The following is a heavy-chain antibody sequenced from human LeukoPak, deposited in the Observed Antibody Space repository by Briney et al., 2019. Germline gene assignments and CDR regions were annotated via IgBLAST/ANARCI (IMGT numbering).Heavy chain of an antibody. CDR2: IYPNSGET. J-gene: IGHJ4*02. CDR1: GYSFTGYF. D-gene: IGHD3-22*01. Sequence: VASVKLSCKASGYSFTGYFMHWVRQAPGQGLEWMACIYPNSGETKYAQKFQGRVSMPRDTPTTTAYMDLSRLRADDTAVYFRARSGSTGYSLDYWGQGTLVTVSS. CDR3: ARSGSTGYSLDY. V-gene: IGHV1-2*02.